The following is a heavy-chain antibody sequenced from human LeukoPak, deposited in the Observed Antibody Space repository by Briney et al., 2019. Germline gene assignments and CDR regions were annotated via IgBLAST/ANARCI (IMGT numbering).Heavy chain of an antibody. CDR1: GVSISRYY. CDR3: ARVGGRKYYYDSSGYDWFDP. J-gene: IGHJ5*02. D-gene: IGHD3-22*01. CDR2: IYYSGST. V-gene: IGHV4-59*01. Sequence: SETLSLTCTVSGVSISRYYWSWIRQPPGKGLEWIGYIYYSGSTNYNPSLKSRVTISVDTSKNQFSLKLSSVTAADTAVYYCARVGGRKYYYDSSGYDWFDPWGQGTLVTVSS.